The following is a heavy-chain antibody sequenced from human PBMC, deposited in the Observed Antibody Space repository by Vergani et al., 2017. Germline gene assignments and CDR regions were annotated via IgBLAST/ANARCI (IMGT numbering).Heavy chain of an antibody. Sequence: QVQLVPSGAELKKPGASVKVSCKASGYTFTGYYMHWVRQAPGQGLEWMGWINPNSGGTNYAQKFQGRVTMTRDTSISTAYMELSRLRSDDTAVYYCASPSEIAAAGHYYYYGMDVWGQGTTVTVSS. D-gene: IGHD6-13*01. CDR2: INPNSGGT. V-gene: IGHV1-2*02. CDR3: ASPSEIAAAGHYYYYGMDV. J-gene: IGHJ6*02. CDR1: GYTFTGYY.